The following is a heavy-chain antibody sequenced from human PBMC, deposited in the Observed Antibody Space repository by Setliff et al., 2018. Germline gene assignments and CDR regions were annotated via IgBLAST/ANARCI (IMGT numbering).Heavy chain of an antibody. V-gene: IGHV4-59*08. J-gene: IGHJ4*02. D-gene: IGHD1-26*01. Sequence: SETLSLTCAVSGGPTIGYYWTWIRQAPGKGLEWIGYIHPWGGSSESNNYSPSLKSRITISLDKSKSQFSLKLTSVTVADTAVYYCARGLHSGTYWGTRPLGFDYWGQGSLVTVSS. CDR2: IHPWGGSSESN. CDR1: GGPTIGYY. CDR3: ARGLHSGTYWGTRPLGFDY.